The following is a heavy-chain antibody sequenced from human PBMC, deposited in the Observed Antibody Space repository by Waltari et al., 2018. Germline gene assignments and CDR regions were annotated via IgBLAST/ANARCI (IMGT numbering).Heavy chain of an antibody. Sequence: QVQLQESGPGLVKPSEPLSLTCLVSGGSVSRDSYYWSWIRQPPGKGLEWLGYIYYSGSTNYNPSLKSRVTVSVDTSRNQFSLKLSSVTAADTAVYYCAREVASIYYYDSGGYYYFDYWGQGTLVTVSS. V-gene: IGHV4-61*01. CDR1: GGSVSRDSYY. D-gene: IGHD3-22*01. CDR2: IYYSGST. J-gene: IGHJ4*02. CDR3: AREVASIYYYDSGGYYYFDY.